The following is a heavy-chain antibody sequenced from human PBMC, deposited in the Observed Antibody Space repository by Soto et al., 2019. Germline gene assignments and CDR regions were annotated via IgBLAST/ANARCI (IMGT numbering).Heavy chain of an antibody. CDR2: ISGSGGST. CDR1: GFTFSSYA. J-gene: IGHJ6*03. Sequence: GGSLRLSCAASGFTFSSYAMSWVRQAPGKGPEWVSAISGSGGSTYYADSVKGRFTISRDNSKNTLYLQMNSLRAEDTAVYYCAQDSSSTYYYYMDVWGKGTTVTVSS. CDR3: AQDSSSTYYYYMDV. V-gene: IGHV3-23*01. D-gene: IGHD6-13*01.